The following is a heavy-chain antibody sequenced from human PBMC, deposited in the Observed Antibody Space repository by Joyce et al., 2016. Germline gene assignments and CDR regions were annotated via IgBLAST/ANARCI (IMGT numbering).Heavy chain of an antibody. V-gene: IGHV3-33*01. D-gene: IGHD3-3*01. CDR3: ARASPPYDFWSGYYGNYYYGMDV. CDR1: GFTFNNYG. J-gene: IGHJ6*02. CDR2: IGDEGKNE. Sequence: QVHLVESGGGVVQPGRSLRLSCAASGFTFNNYGMFLFRQAPGKGLEWVAVIGDEGKNEDYGDSVKGRFSISRDNPKKTLYLQMSALRAEDTATYFCARASPPYDFWSGYYGNYYYGMDVWGQGTTVIVSS.